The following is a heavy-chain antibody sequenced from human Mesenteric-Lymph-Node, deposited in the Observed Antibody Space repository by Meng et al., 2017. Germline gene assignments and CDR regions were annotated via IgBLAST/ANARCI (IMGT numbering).Heavy chain of an antibody. V-gene: IGHV3-72*01. CDR1: GLTFIDHS. J-gene: IGHJ4*02. CDR3: ARAGRLEY. Sequence: GGSLRLSCAASGLTFIDHSIDGVRQAPGKGLEWIGRSTNTVKNYNAEYAASVKGRFTISRDDSKNLRFLQMNSLTSGDTAVYYCARAGRLEYWGQGTLVTVSS. CDR2: STNTVKNYNA.